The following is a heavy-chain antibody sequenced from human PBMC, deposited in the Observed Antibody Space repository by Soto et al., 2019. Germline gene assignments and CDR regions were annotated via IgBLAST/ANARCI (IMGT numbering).Heavy chain of an antibody. J-gene: IGHJ4*02. CDR3: VKEKVRTFDY. CDR1: GFSFSAYA. V-gene: IGHV3-23*01. Sequence: GGSLRLSCGASGFSFSAYAMGWVRQAPGKGLEWVSSISGSGSYTYYTDSVKGRFTISRDNSKNTLYLEMNSLIAEDMAVYYCVKEKVRTFDYWGQGTQVTVSS. CDR2: ISGSGSYT.